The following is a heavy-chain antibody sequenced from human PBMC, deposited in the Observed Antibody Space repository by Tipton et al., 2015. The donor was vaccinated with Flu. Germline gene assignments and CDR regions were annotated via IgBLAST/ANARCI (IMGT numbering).Heavy chain of an antibody. V-gene: IGHV3-53*01. CDR2: IYSDGRA. J-gene: IGHJ5*02. CDR3: TRGQGANP. Sequence: SLRLSCAASGFTVNSNHMSWVRQAPGKGLEWVSVIYSDGRAYYVDSVKGRFTVSRDDSKNMLSLQMDSLRAEDTAVYYCTRGQGANPWGQGTLVTVSS. CDR1: GFTVNSNH.